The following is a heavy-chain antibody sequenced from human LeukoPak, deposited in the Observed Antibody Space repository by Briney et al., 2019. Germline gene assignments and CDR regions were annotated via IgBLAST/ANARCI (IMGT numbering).Heavy chain of an antibody. J-gene: IGHJ6*03. V-gene: IGHV4-38-2*02. CDR1: GYSISSGYY. D-gene: IGHD3-3*01. Sequence: SETLSLTCTVSGYSISSGYYWGWIRQPPGKGLEWIGSIYHSGSTYYNPSLKSRVTISVDTSKNQFSLKLSSVTAADTAVYYCARGAYDFWSGCYYMDVWGKGTTVTVSS. CDR3: ARGAYDFWSGCYYMDV. CDR2: IYHSGST.